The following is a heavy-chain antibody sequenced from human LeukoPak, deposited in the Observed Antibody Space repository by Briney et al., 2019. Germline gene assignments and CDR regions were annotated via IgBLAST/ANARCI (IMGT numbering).Heavy chain of an antibody. D-gene: IGHD4-17*01. CDR3: ARDATTVENWHDP. V-gene: IGHV3-21*01. CDR1: GFTFISYI. Sequence: GGSLRLSCAPSGFTFISYIMNWFRQAPGKGLQWVSSISGSSTYIHYADSVKGRFTVSRDNAKKSLYLQMNSLRVEDTAVYYCARDATTVENWHDPWGQGTLVTVSS. CDR2: ISGSSTYI. J-gene: IGHJ5*02.